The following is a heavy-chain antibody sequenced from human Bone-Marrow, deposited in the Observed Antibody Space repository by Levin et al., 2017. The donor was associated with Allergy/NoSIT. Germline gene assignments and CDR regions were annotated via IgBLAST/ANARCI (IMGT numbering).Heavy chain of an antibody. CDR1: GFTFSKYV. CDR2: ITTSGAAT. CDR3: AKVWEAAEDVDY. Sequence: LSLTCAASGFTFSKYVMSWVRQAPGRGLECVATITTSGAATYYGDSVRGRFTITRDNSKSTLFLQMKGLRAEDSAVYFCAKVWEAAEDVDYWGQGTRVTVSS. D-gene: IGHD1-26*01. J-gene: IGHJ4*02. V-gene: IGHV3-23*01.